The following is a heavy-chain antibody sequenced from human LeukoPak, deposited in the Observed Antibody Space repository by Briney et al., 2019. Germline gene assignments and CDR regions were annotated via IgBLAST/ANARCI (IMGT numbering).Heavy chain of an antibody. Sequence: GGSLRLSCAASRFTFSNYGMHWVRQAPGKGLEWVAFIRYDGSNKYYADSVKGRFTISRDNSKNTLYLLMNSLRAEDAAVYYCASKNAVVASFDYWGQGTLVTVSS. V-gene: IGHV3-30*02. D-gene: IGHD2-2*01. CDR3: ASKNAVVASFDY. CDR1: RFTFSNYG. J-gene: IGHJ4*02. CDR2: IRYDGSNK.